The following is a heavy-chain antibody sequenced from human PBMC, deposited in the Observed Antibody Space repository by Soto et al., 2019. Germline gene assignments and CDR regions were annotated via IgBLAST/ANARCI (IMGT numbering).Heavy chain of an antibody. J-gene: IGHJ6*02. CDR3: AGARLDGIDV. CDR1: GGSISSGYYY. Sequence: QVQLQESGPGLVKPSQTLSLTCSVSGGSISSGYYYWSWIRQPPGKGLEWIGNIYYSGNSHYNPSLKRRLIISIDTSKNQFPLNVGSVSAADTAVYYCAGARLDGIDVWGQGTTVTVS. CDR2: IYYSGNS. D-gene: IGHD6-25*01. V-gene: IGHV4-30-4*01.